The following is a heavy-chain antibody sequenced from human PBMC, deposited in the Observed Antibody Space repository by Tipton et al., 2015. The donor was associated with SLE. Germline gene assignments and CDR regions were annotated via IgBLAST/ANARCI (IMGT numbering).Heavy chain of an antibody. V-gene: IGHV4-59*02. CDR2: IYYSGST. J-gene: IGHJ2*01. CDR3: ARDKSYCSSTSCDFWYFDL. Sequence: TLSLTCTVSGGSVGSYYWSWIRQPPGKGLEWIGYIYYSGSTNYNPSLKSRVTISVDTSKNQFSLKLSSVTAADTAVYYCARDKSYCSSTSCDFWYFDLWGRGTLVTVSS. CDR1: GGSVGSYY. D-gene: IGHD2-2*01.